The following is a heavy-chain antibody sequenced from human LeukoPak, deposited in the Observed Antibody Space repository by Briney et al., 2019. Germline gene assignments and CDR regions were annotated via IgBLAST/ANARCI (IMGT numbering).Heavy chain of an antibody. Sequence: QSGGSLRLSCAASGFTFSNFGMHWVRQAPGKGLEWVAFIRYDGSNKYYADSVKGRFTISRDNSKNTLYVQMNSLRAEDTAVYYCAKDAGFYYYMDGWGKGTTVTVSS. V-gene: IGHV3-30*02. D-gene: IGHD5-12*01. J-gene: IGHJ6*03. CDR2: IRYDGSNK. CDR1: GFTFSNFG. CDR3: AKDAGFYYYMDG.